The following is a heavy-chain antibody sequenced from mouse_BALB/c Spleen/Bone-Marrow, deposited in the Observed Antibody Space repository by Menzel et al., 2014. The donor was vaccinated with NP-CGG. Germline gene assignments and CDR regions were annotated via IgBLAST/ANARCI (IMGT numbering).Heavy chain of an antibody. CDR2: IYPGNGDT. J-gene: IGHJ2*01. CDR3: VRSNWDGGSYFDY. V-gene: IGHV1-12*01. CDR1: GYIFINYN. Sequence: QVQLQQSGAELMKPGASVKMSCKASGYIFINYNMHWVKQTPGQGLEWIGTIYPGNGDTSYNQKFKGKASLTADKSSSTAYMQLSSLTSEDSAVYYCVRSNWDGGSYFDYWGQVTTLTVSS. D-gene: IGHD4-1*01.